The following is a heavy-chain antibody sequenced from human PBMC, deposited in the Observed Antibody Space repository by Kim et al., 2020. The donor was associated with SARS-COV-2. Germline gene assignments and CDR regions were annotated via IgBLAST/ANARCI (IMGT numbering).Heavy chain of an antibody. D-gene: IGHD5-18*01. J-gene: IGHJ3*01. CDR1: GFTFGGYA. CDR3: AKDNKLVYSYGRGWGAFDF. CDR2: ISWNSGSI. Sequence: GGSLRLSCAASGFTFGGYAMHWVRQAPGKGLEWVSGISWNSGSIGYADSVKGRFSISRDNAKNSPYLQMNSLRAEDTALYYCAKDNKLVYSYGRGWGAFDFWGKGTMVTVTS. V-gene: IGHV3-9*01.